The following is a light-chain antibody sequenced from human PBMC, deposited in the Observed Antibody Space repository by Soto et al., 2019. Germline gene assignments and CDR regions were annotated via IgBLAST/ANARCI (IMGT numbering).Light chain of an antibody. V-gene: IGKV3-11*01. Sequence: EIGFTQSPATLSLSPGERSTLSCRASQSVSSYLAWYQQKPGQAPRLLIYDASNRATGIPARFRGSGSGTDFTLTISSLEPEDFAVYYCQHYDGSPITFGHGTRLEIK. CDR2: DAS. J-gene: IGKJ5*01. CDR3: QHYDGSPIT. CDR1: QSVSSY.